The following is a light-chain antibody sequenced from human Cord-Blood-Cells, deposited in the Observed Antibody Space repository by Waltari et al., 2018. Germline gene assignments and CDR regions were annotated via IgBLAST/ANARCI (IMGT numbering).Light chain of an antibody. V-gene: IGLV1-44*01. Sequence: QSVLTQPPSASGTPGQRVTISCSGSSSNIGSNTVNWYQQLPGTAPKLLISSNNRRPSGVPDRFSGSKSGTSASLAISGLQSEDEADYYCAAWDDSLNGLVFGGGTKLTVL. CDR3: AAWDDSLNGLV. J-gene: IGLJ2*01. CDR2: SNN. CDR1: SSNIGSNT.